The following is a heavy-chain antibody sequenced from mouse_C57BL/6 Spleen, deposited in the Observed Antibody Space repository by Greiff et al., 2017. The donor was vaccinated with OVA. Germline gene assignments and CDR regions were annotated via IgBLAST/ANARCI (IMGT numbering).Heavy chain of an antibody. J-gene: IGHJ2*01. Sequence: EVKLQESGGGLVQPKGSLKLSCAASGFSFNTYAMNWVRQAPGKGLEWVARIRSKSNNYATYYADSVKDRFTISRDDSESMLYLQMNNLKTEDTAMYYCVRTPTGGYFDYWGQGTTLTVSS. CDR3: VRTPTGGYFDY. CDR2: IRSKSNNYAT. CDR1: GFSFNTYA. D-gene: IGHD3-1*01. V-gene: IGHV10-1*01.